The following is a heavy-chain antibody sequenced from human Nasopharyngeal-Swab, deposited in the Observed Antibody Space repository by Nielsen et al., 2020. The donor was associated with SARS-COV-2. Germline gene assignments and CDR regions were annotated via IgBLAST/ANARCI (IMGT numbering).Heavy chain of an antibody. J-gene: IGHJ4*02. CDR2: IYPGDSDT. D-gene: IGHD2-2*01. V-gene: IGHV5-51*01. CDR1: GYSFTSYW. CDR3: ARLTVVVPAAPGALDY. Sequence: KVSCKGSGYSFTSYWIGWVRQRPGKGLEWMGIIYPGDSDTRYSPSFQGQVTISADKSISTAYLQWSSLKASDTAMYYCARLTVVVPAAPGALDYWGQGTLVTVSS.